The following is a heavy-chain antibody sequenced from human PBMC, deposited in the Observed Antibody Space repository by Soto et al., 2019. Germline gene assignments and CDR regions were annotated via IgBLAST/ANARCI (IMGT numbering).Heavy chain of an antibody. CDR3: ARKDKSGYFNWFDP. CDR2: IFPSDSDT. CDR1: GYRFTSYW. D-gene: IGHD3-22*01. Sequence: GESLKISCRTSGYRFTSYWIAWVRQMPGKGPEWMGIIFPSDSDTRYSPSFQGQVTISADRSTSTVFLQWASLKASDTAVYFCARKDKSGYFNWFDPWGQGTLVTVSS. J-gene: IGHJ5*02. V-gene: IGHV5-51*01.